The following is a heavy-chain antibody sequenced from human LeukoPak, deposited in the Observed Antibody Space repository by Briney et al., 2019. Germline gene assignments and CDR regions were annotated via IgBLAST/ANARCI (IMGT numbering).Heavy chain of an antibody. J-gene: IGHJ4*02. CDR1: GYTFTGYY. V-gene: IGHV1-46*03. Sequence: GASVKVSCKASGYTFTGYYMHWVRQAPGQGLEWMGIINPSGGSTSYAQKFQGRVTMTRDTSTSTVYMELSSLRSEDTAVYYCARDWEYCSGGSCYSVPPDYWGQGTLVTVSS. CDR3: ARDWEYCSGGSCYSVPPDY. CDR2: INPSGGST. D-gene: IGHD2-15*01.